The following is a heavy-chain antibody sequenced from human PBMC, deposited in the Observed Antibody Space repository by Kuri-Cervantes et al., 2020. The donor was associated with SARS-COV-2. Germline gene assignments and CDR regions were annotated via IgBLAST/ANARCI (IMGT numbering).Heavy chain of an antibody. CDR1: GFTFSSYG. CDR3: ARAGTASGYDQYYYYYGMDV. D-gene: IGHD5-12*01. Sequence: GGSLRLSCAASGFTFSSYGMHWVRQAPGKGLEWVAVIWYDGSNKYYADSVKGRFTISRDNAKNTLYLQMNSLKAEDTAVYYCARAGTASGYDQYYYYYGMDVWGQGTTVTVSS. J-gene: IGHJ6*02. V-gene: IGHV3-33*01. CDR2: IWYDGSNK.